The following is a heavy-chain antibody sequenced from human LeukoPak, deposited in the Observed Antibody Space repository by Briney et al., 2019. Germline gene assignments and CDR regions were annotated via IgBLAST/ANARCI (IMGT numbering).Heavy chain of an antibody. V-gene: IGHV3-7*01. Sequence: TGGSLRLSCAASGFTFKGYLMSRVRQAPGKGLGWVANIQQDGSEKKYVDSVKGRFTISRDNAKNSLYLQMDSLRAEDTAVYYCVRLRYTYGKNFDCWGQGTLVTVSS. CDR2: IQQDGSEK. CDR1: GFTFKGYL. D-gene: IGHD5-18*01. J-gene: IGHJ4*02. CDR3: VRLRYTYGKNFDC.